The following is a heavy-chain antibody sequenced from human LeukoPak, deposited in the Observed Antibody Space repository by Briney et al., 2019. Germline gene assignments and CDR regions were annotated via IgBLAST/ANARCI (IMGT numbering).Heavy chain of an antibody. D-gene: IGHD2-15*01. CDR2: INPNSGGT. CDR1: GYTFTGYY. V-gene: IGHV1-2*06. J-gene: IGHJ6*03. CDR3: ARGLPYCSGGSCQRYYYMDV. Sequence: ASVKVSCKASGYTFTGYYMHRVRQAPGQGLEWMGRINPNSGGTNYAQKFQGRVTMTRDTSISTAYMELSRLRSDDTAVYYCARGLPYCSGGSCQRYYYMDVWGKGTTVTVSS.